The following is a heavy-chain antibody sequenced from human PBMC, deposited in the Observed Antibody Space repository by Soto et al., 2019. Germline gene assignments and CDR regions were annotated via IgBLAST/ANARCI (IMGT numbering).Heavy chain of an antibody. Sequence: QVQLVESGGGVVQPGRSLRLSCAASGFTFSSYGMHWVRQAPGKALEWVAVISYDGSNKYYADSVKGLFTISRDNSKTTLYLQMNSLRAEDTAVYYCASEVAAAGTDWYFDLWGRGTLVTVSS. CDR2: ISYDGSNK. V-gene: IGHV3-30*03. J-gene: IGHJ2*01. CDR3: ASEVAAAGTDWYFDL. D-gene: IGHD6-13*01. CDR1: GFTFSSYG.